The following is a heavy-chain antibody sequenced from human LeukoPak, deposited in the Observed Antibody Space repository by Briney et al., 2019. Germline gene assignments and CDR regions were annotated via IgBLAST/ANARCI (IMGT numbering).Heavy chain of an antibody. D-gene: IGHD3-10*01. CDR2: IYYSGST. CDR1: GGSISSGGYY. J-gene: IGHJ4*02. CDR3: ARASTGGSYYNIHFDY. V-gene: IGHV4-31*03. Sequence: SETLSLTCTVSGGSISSGGYYWSWIRQHPGKGLEWIGYIYYSGSTYYNPSLKSRFTISVDTSKNQFSLKLSSVTAADTAVYYCARASTGGSYYNIHFDYWGQGTLVTVSS.